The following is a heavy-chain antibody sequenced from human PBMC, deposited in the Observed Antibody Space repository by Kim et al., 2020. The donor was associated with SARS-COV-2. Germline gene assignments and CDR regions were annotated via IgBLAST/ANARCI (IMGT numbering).Heavy chain of an antibody. J-gene: IGHJ4*02. CDR1: GFTFSSYG. CDR3: ARAAYYYDSSGYYWVEQDEDDIYY. Sequence: GGSLRLSCAASGFTFSSYGMHWVRQAPGKGLEWVAVIWYDGSNKYYADSVKGRFTISRDNSKNTLYLQMNSLRAEDTAVYYCARAAYYYDSSGYYWVEQDEDDIYYWCQGTLVTGST. V-gene: IGHV3-33*08. D-gene: IGHD3-22*01. CDR2: IWYDGSNK.